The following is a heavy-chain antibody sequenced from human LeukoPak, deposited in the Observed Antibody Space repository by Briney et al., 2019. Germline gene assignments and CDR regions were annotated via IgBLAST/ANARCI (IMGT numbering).Heavy chain of an antibody. CDR3: ARGIAVAGTGLDY. Sequence: SETLSLTCAVYGGSFSGYYWSWIRQPPGKGLEWIGEINHSGSTNYNPSLKSRVTISVDTSKNQFSLKLSSVTAADTAVYYCARGIAVAGTGLDYWAREPWSPSPQ. CDR2: INHSGST. D-gene: IGHD6-19*01. J-gene: IGHJ4*02. CDR1: GGSFSGYY. V-gene: IGHV4-34*01.